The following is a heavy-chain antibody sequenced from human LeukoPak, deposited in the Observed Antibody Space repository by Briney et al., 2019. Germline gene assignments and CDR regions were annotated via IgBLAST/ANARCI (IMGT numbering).Heavy chain of an antibody. V-gene: IGHV3-23*01. CDR2: ISGSGGST. CDR1: GFTFSSYA. Sequence: PGGSLRLSCAASGFTFSSYAMSWVRQAPGKGLEWVSAISGSGGSTYYADSVKGRFTISRDNSKNTLYLQMNSLRAEDTAVYYCVVGGYSGSWLDGDYWGQGTLVTVSS. D-gene: IGHD6-13*01. CDR3: VVGGYSGSWLDGDY. J-gene: IGHJ4*02.